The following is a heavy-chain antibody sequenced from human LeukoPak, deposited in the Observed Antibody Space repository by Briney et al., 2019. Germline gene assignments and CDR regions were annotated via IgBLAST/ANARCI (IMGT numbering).Heavy chain of an antibody. V-gene: IGHV4-30-4*08. Sequence: SETLSLTCTVSGGSISSSSYYWGWIRQPPGKGLEWIGYIYYSGSTYYNPSLKSRVTISVDTSKNQFSLKLSSVTAADTAVYYCARVVGYSYAGSDYWGQGTLVTVSS. D-gene: IGHD5-18*01. J-gene: IGHJ4*02. CDR2: IYYSGST. CDR1: GGSISSSSYY. CDR3: ARVVGYSYAGSDY.